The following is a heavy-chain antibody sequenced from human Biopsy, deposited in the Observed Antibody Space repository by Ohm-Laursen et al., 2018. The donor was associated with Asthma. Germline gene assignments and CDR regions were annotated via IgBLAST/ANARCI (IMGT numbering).Heavy chain of an antibody. D-gene: IGHD5-24*01. Sequence: RLSCAASGFTFSSYGMYWVRQAPGKGLEWVAVISYDGSNKYYADSVKGRFTISRDNSKNTLYLQMNSLRGDDTAVYYCARDMNRDGWYFDYWGQGTLVTVSS. CDR3: ARDMNRDGWYFDY. V-gene: IGHV3-30*03. CDR1: GFTFSSYG. CDR2: ISYDGSNK. J-gene: IGHJ4*02.